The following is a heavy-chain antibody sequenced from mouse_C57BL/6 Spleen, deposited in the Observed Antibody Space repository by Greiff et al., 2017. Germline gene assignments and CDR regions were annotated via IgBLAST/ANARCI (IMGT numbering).Heavy chain of an antibody. CDR3: ARSLTTVVPNWYFDV. V-gene: IGHV1-47*01. CDR2: FHPYNDDT. D-gene: IGHD1-1*01. CDR1: GYTFTTYP. J-gene: IGHJ1*03. Sequence: VKLMESGAELVKPGASVKMSCKASGYTFTTYPIEWMKQNHGKSLEWIGNFHPYNDDTKYNEKFKGKATLTVEKSSSTVYLERSRLTSDDSAVYYCARSLTTVVPNWYFDVWGTGTTVTVSS.